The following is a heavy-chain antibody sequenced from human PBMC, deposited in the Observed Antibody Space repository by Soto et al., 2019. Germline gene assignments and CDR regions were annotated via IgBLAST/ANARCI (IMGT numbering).Heavy chain of an antibody. V-gene: IGHV1-69*02. J-gene: IGHJ6*02. CDR2: IIPILGIA. CDR3: ARVLRVYSGYDRNGFDV. Sequence: QVQLVQSGAEVKKPGSSVKVSCKASGGTFSSYTISWVRQAPGQGLEWMGRIIPILGIANYAQKFQGRVTITADKYTSTGYMELSSLSSEDTVVYYCARVLRVYSGYDRNGFDVWGQGTTVTVS. CDR1: GGTFSSYT. D-gene: IGHD5-12*01.